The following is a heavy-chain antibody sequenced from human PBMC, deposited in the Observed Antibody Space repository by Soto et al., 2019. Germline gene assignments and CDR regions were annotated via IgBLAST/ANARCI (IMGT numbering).Heavy chain of an antibody. V-gene: IGHV3-30*02. J-gene: IGHJ6*02. CDR1: GFFFQNYA. CDR2: IFYDGSND. D-gene: IGHD3-3*01. Sequence: PGGSLRLSCAGSGFFFQNYAMHWVRLAPGKGLEWVAYIFYDGSNDNYADSVKGRFTVSRDNSEGMMYLQMNNLRVEDTGVYFCAQAMTMTLARIFGMDVWGLGTTVTVSS. CDR3: AQAMTMTLARIFGMDV.